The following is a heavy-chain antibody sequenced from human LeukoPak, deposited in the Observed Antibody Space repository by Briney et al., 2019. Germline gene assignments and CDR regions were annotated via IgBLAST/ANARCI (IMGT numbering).Heavy chain of an antibody. CDR2: ISSSSSYI. CDR1: GFTFSSYS. CDR3: AKHDHLADTAMVDY. V-gene: IGHV3-21*04. D-gene: IGHD5-18*01. J-gene: IGHJ4*02. Sequence: GGSLRLSCAASGFTFSSYSMNWVRQAPGKGLQWVSSISSSSSYIYYADSVKGRFTISRDNSKNTLYLQMNSLRAEDTAVYYCAKHDHLADTAMVDYWGQGTLVTVSS.